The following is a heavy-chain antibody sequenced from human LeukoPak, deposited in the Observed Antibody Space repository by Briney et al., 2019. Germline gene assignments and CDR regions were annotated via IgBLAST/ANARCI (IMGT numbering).Heavy chain of an antibody. CDR2: ISDSGSRI. D-gene: IGHD1-26*01. CDR1: GFTFSSYD. Sequence: GGSLRLSCAASGFTFSSYDMNWVRQAPGKGLEWISYISDSGSRIYYADSVKGRFTTSRDNAKNSLYLQMNSLRAEDTAVYYCARVRGSYFPVFDYWGQGTLVTVSS. CDR3: ARVRGSYFPVFDY. J-gene: IGHJ4*02. V-gene: IGHV3-48*03.